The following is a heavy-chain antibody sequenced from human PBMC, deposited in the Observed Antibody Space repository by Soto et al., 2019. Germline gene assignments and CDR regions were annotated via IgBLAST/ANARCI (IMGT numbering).Heavy chain of an antibody. CDR3: AREPDDY. V-gene: IGHV3-21*01. Sequence: EVQLVESGGGLVKPGGSLRLSCAASGFTFSSYSMNWVRQAPGKGLEWVSSISSSSSYIYYADSVKGRFTISRDNAKNSLYLQXXXXXXXXXXVYYCAREPDDYWGQGTLVTVSS. J-gene: IGHJ4*02. CDR2: ISSSSSYI. CDR1: GFTFSSYS. D-gene: IGHD3-10*01.